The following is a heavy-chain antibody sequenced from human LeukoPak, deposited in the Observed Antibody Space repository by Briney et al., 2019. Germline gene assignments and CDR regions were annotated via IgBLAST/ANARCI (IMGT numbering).Heavy chain of an antibody. CDR1: GVSISSSSYY. V-gene: IGHV4-39*02. Sequence: SETLSLTCNVSGVSISSSSYYWGWIRQPPGKGLEWIGSIYSSGSTYYNSSLKSRVTISIDTSKNQVSLKMSSVTAADTAVYYCARDVGGSYGDDAFDIWGQGTMVTVSS. CDR3: ARDVGGSYGDDAFDI. CDR2: IYSSGST. D-gene: IGHD1-26*01. J-gene: IGHJ3*02.